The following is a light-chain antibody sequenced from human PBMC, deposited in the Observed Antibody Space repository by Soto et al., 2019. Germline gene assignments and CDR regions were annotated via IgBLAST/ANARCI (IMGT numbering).Light chain of an antibody. Sequence: IQVTQSPSSLSASVGEKIIITCRASRDVGSDVSWYQQKPGQAPKLLIYAASNLYTGVPSRFSGSRSGTEFTLTISSLQPEDFASYYCLQDYGDSWTFGQGTKVDIK. J-gene: IGKJ1*01. CDR1: RDVGSD. CDR3: LQDYGDSWT. CDR2: AAS. V-gene: IGKV1-6*01.